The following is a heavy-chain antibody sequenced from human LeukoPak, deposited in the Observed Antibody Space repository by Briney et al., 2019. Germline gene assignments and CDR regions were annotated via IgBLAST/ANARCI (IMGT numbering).Heavy chain of an antibody. J-gene: IGHJ3*02. CDR1: GGSISSGGYS. D-gene: IGHD2-15*01. Sequence: SQTLSLTCAVSGGSISSGGYSWSWIRQPPGKGPEWIGYIYHSGSTYYNPSLKSRVTISVDRSKNQFSLKLSSVTAADTAVYYCARDVRYCSGGSCYGGAFDIWGQGTMVTVSS. CDR3: ARDVRYCSGGSCYGGAFDI. CDR2: IYHSGST. V-gene: IGHV4-30-2*01.